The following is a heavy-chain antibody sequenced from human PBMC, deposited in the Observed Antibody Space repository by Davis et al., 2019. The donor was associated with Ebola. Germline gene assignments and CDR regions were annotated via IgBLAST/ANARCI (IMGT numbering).Heavy chain of an antibody. Sequence: ASVKVSCKASGYTFITYGINWLRQAPGQGLEWMGWISAYNGNTIYAQKFQDRLIMTEDISTDTAYMELSSLRSEDTALYYCTTTAGADTGTDVVDMWGQGTMITVSS. CDR1: GYTFITYG. V-gene: IGHV1-18*01. CDR3: TTTAGADTGTDVVDM. CDR2: ISAYNGNT. J-gene: IGHJ3*02. D-gene: IGHD6-13*01.